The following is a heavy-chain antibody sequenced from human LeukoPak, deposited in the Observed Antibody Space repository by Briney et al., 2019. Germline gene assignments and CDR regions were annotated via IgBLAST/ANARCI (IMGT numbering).Heavy chain of an antibody. CDR1: GLTFSSYA. CDR3: AKDPHYGDFSGWFDP. D-gene: IGHD4-17*01. V-gene: IGHV3-23*01. CDR2: ISGSGGST. Sequence: PGGSLRLSCAASGLTFSSYAMSWVRQAPGKGLEWVSAISGSGGSTYYADSVKGRFTISRDNSKNTLYLQMNSLRAEDTAVYYCAKDPHYGDFSGWFDPWGQGTLVTVSS. J-gene: IGHJ5*02.